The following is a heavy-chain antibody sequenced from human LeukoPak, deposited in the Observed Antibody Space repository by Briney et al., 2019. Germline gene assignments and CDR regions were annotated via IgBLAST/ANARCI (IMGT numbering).Heavy chain of an antibody. Sequence: SQTLSLTCTVSGGSISSGSYYWSWIRQPAGKGLEWIGRIYTSGSTHYNPSLKSRVTISVDTSKNQFSLKLSSVTAADTAVYNCAREFGYAVTSLDYWGQGTLVTVSS. J-gene: IGHJ4*02. V-gene: IGHV4-61*02. D-gene: IGHD4-17*01. CDR1: GGSISSGSYY. CDR2: IYTSGST. CDR3: AREFGYAVTSLDY.